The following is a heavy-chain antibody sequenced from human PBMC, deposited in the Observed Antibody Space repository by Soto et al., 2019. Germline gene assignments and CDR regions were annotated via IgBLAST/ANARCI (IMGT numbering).Heavy chain of an antibody. CDR2: ISSSGSTI. CDR1: GFTFSDYY. CDR3: ARAFTVRRGGWLGDWFDP. D-gene: IGHD3-10*01. V-gene: IGHV3-11*01. Sequence: PGGSLRLSCAASGFTFSDYYMSWIRQAPGTGLEWVSYISSSGSTIYYADSVKCRFTISRDNAKNSLYLQMNRLRAEDTAVYYCARAFTVRRGGWLGDWFDPWGQGTLVTVSS. J-gene: IGHJ5*02.